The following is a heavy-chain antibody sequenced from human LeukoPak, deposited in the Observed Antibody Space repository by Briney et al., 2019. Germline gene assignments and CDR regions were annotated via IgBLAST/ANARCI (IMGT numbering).Heavy chain of an antibody. CDR3: ARGLDPSIAVSGDAFDI. Sequence: SEPLSLTCAVYGGPLSGYYWSWIRQPPGKGLEGIGEIKHSGSTNYNPSLKSRDTLSVDTSKKHFSLKLSSVAAADTAVYYCARGLDPSIAVSGDAFDIWGQETMVTVSS. CDR2: IKHSGST. J-gene: IGHJ3*02. V-gene: IGHV4-34*01. CDR1: GGPLSGYY. D-gene: IGHD6-19*01.